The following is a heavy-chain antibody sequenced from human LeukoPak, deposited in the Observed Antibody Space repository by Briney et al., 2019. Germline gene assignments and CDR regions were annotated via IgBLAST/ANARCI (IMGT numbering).Heavy chain of an antibody. V-gene: IGHV3-74*01. CDR3: ARDVGRGSNDAFDL. D-gene: IGHD1-26*01. J-gene: IGHJ3*01. CDR1: GFTLSSYW. CDR2: INSDGSIT. Sequence: PGRSLRLSCAASGFTLSSYWMHWVRQAPGKGLVWVSRINSDGSITTYADSVKGRFTISRDNAKNTLYLQVSNLRAEDTAMYYCARDVGRGSNDAFDLWGQGTMVTVSS.